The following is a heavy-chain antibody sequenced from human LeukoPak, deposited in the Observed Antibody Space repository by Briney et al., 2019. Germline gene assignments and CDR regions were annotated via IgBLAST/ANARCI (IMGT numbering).Heavy chain of an antibody. Sequence: SETLSFTCTVSGGSISSYYWSWIRQPPGKGLEWTGYIYTSGSTNYNPSLKSRVTISVDTSKNQFSLKLSSVTAADTAVYYCARQSFDDGYNSYSYYMDVWGKGTTVTASS. CDR3: ARQSFDDGYNSYSYYMDV. CDR2: IYTSGST. J-gene: IGHJ6*03. V-gene: IGHV4-4*09. CDR1: GGSISSYY. D-gene: IGHD5-24*01.